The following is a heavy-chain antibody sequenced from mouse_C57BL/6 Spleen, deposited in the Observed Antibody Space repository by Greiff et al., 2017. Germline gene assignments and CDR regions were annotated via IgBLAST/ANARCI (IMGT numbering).Heavy chain of an antibody. J-gene: IGHJ3*01. CDR1: GFNINNTY. CDR2: MDPANGNT. D-gene: IGHD2-4*01. V-gene: IGHV14-3*01. Sequence: EVQLQQSVAELVRPGASVTLSCTASGFNINNTYMHWVKQRPEQGLEWIGRMDPANGNTKYAPKFQGKATITADTSSNTTYLQLSSLTSEDTAICYCAGNDYGSWFAYWGQGTLVTVSA. CDR3: AGNDYGSWFAY.